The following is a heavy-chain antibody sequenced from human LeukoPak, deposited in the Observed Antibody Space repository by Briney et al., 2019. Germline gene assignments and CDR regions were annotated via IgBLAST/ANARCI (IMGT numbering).Heavy chain of an antibody. J-gene: IGHJ4*02. CDR1: GFTFSTYW. Sequence: GGSLRLSCAASGFTFSTYWMSWVRQAPGKGLEWVANIKKDGSEKYYMDSVKGRFTISRDNAENSLYLQMTSLRAEDTAVYYCAREGVRCSGRSCLKAYWGQGTQVTVSS. CDR2: IKKDGSEK. CDR3: AREGVRCSGRSCLKAY. D-gene: IGHD2-15*01. V-gene: IGHV3-7*03.